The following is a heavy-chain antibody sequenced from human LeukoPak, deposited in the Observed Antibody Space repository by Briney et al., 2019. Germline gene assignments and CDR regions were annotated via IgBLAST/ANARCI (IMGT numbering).Heavy chain of an antibody. D-gene: IGHD3-22*01. CDR1: GYTFTSYG. J-gene: IGHJ4*02. CDR2: ISAYNGNT. V-gene: IGHV1-18*04. Sequence: ASVKVSCRASGYTFTSYGISWVRQAPGQGLEWMGWISAYNGNTNYAQKPQSRVTMTTDTSTSTAYMELRSLRSDDTAVYYCARGAWLLPLDYWGQGTLVTVSS. CDR3: ARGAWLLPLDY.